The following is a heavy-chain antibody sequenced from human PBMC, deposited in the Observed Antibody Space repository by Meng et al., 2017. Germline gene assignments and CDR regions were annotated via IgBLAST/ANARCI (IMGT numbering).Heavy chain of an antibody. J-gene: IGHJ4*02. Sequence: ASVKVSCKASGYTFTSYDISWVRQATGQGLEWMGWMNPNSGNTGYAQKFQGRVTITRNTSISTAYMELSSLRSEDTAVYYCARGVYGSSGYIPFDYWGQGTLVTVSS. CDR2: MNPNSGNT. D-gene: IGHD3-22*01. CDR1: GYTFTSYD. CDR3: ARGVYGSSGYIPFDY. V-gene: IGHV1-8*03.